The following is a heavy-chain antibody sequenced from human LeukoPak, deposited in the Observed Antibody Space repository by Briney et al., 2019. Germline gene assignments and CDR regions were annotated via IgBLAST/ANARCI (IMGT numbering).Heavy chain of an antibody. CDR3: ARRPHPRKDDDYYFDY. D-gene: IGHD4-17*01. Sequence: TSSETLSLTCTVSGGSISSYYWSWIRQPPGKGLEWIGYIYYSGRTNYNPSLKSRVTISVDTSKNQFSLKLSSVTAADTAVYYCARRPHPRKDDDYYFDYWGQGTLVTASS. J-gene: IGHJ4*02. CDR2: IYYSGRT. CDR1: GGSISSYY. V-gene: IGHV4-59*12.